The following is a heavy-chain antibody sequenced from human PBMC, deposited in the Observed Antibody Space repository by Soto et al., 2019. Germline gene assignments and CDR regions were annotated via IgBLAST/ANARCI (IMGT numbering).Heavy chain of an antibody. CDR3: AKGAGWYRY. CDR2: IHSTGTT. Sequence: SETLSLTCVVSGGPINNDYWSWIRQPPGQGLEWIGYIHSTGTTRYNPSLKSRLTILLDRSKNQFSLNLNSMTAADTAVYYCAKGAGWYRYWGPGSLVTDS. CDR1: GGPINNDY. V-gene: IGHV4-59*01. D-gene: IGHD2-15*01. J-gene: IGHJ4*02.